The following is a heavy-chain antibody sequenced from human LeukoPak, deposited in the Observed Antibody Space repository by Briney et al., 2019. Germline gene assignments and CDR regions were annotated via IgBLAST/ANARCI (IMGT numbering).Heavy chain of an antibody. CDR3: ARESTAFGATHYIVYYFDY. V-gene: IGHV4-4*07. Sequence: PSETLSLTCTVSGGSISSYYWSWIRQPAGKGLEWIGRIYTSGSTNYNPSLKSRVTMSVDTSKNQFPLKLSSVTAADTAVYYCARESTAFGATHYIVYYFDYWGQGTLVTVSS. CDR2: IYTSGST. J-gene: IGHJ4*02. CDR1: GGSISSYY. D-gene: IGHD1-26*01.